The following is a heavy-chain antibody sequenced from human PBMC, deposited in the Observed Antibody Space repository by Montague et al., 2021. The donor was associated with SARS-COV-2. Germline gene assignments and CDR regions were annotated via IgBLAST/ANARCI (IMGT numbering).Heavy chain of an antibody. CDR1: GASINGHH. V-gene: IGHV4-59*11. Sequence: SETLSLTCTVSGASINGHHWSWIRQPPGKGLEWIGYIYYSGSTNYNPSLKSRVTISVDTSKNQFSLKLSSVTAADTAVYYCAGTYYDFWSGFIHYYYMDVWGKGTTVTVSS. CDR2: IYYSGST. D-gene: IGHD3-3*01. J-gene: IGHJ6*03. CDR3: AGTYYDFWSGFIHYYYMDV.